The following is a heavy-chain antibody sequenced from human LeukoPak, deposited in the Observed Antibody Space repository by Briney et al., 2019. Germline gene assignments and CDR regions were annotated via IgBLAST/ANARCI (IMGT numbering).Heavy chain of an antibody. CDR1: GYSISSYY. CDR3: ARVETEGSSWYGVHYFDY. D-gene: IGHD6-13*01. CDR2: IYYSGST. J-gene: IGHJ4*02. V-gene: IGHV4-59*08. Sequence: SETLSLTCTVSGYSISSYYWSWIRQPPGKGLEWIGYIYYSGSTNYNPSLKSRVTISVDTSKNQFSLKLNSVTAADTAVYYCARVETEGSSWYGVHYFDYWGQGTQVTVSS.